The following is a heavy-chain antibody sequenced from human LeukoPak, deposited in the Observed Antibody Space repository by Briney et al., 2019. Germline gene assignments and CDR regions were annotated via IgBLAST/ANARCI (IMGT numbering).Heavy chain of an antibody. V-gene: IGHV1-18*01. CDR3: ARVHYDFWSGFYYYMDV. D-gene: IGHD3-3*01. CDR2: ISAYNGNT. J-gene: IGHJ6*03. CDR1: GYTFTSNG. Sequence: ASVKVSCKASGYTFTSNGISWVRQAPGQGLEWMGWISAYNGNTNYAQKLQGRVTMTTDTSTSTAYMELRSLRSDDTAVYYCARVHYDFWSGFYYYMDVWGKGTTVTVSS.